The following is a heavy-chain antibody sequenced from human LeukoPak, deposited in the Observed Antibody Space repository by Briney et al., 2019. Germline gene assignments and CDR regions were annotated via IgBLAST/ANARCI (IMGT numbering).Heavy chain of an antibody. CDR1: GGSISSYY. CDR2: IYYSGST. CDR3: ARVKRDTAMVSPRYYYYYYMDV. Sequence: PSETLSLTCTVSGGSISSYYWSWIRQPPGKGLEWIGYIYYSGSTNYNPSLKSRVTISVDTSKNQFSLKLSSVTAADTAVYYCARVKRDTAMVSPRYYYYYYMDVWGKGTTVTISS. J-gene: IGHJ6*03. V-gene: IGHV4-59*01. D-gene: IGHD5-18*01.